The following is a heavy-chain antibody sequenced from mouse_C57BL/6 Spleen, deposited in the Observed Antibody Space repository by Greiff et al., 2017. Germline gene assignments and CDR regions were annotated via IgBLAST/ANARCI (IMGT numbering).Heavy chain of an antibody. CDR3: ARGGSSYRYFDY. Sequence: QVQLQQSGAELVKPGASVKMSCKASGYTFTTYPIEWMKQNHGKSLAWIGNFHPYNDDTKYNEKFKGKATLTVDKSSSTVYLELTRLTSDDSAVXDCARGGSSYRYFDYWGQGTTLTVSS. V-gene: IGHV1-47*01. J-gene: IGHJ2*01. CDR2: FHPYNDDT. CDR1: GYTFTTYP. D-gene: IGHD1-1*01.